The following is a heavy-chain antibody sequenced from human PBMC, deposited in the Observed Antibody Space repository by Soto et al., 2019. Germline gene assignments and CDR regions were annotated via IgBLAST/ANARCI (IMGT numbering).Heavy chain of an antibody. CDR3: TRGDGSRGPY. CDR2: ISSSGTTT. J-gene: IGHJ4*02. CDR1: GFAFSAYS. D-gene: IGHD1-26*01. Sequence: EVQLVESGGGLVQPGGSLRLSCAASGFAFSAYSMNWVRQTPEKGLEWLSYISSSGTTTYHADSVRGRFTISRDTAKNTLYLQMDSLRDDDTAIYYCTRGDGSRGPYWGQGTRVTVSS. V-gene: IGHV3-48*02.